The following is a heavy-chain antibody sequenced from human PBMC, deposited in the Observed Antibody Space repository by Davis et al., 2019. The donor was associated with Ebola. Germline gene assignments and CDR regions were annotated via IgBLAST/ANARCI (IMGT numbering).Heavy chain of an antibody. V-gene: IGHV4-34*01. CDR1: GGSFSGYY. CDR2: INHSGST. J-gene: IGHJ4*02. Sequence: PSETLSLTCAVYGGSFSGYYWSWIRQPPGKGLEWIGEINHSGSTNYNPSLKSRVTISVDTSKNQFSLKLSSVTAADTAVYYCARQTWLRLIDYWGQGTLVTVSS. D-gene: IGHD5-12*01. CDR3: ARQTWLRLIDY.